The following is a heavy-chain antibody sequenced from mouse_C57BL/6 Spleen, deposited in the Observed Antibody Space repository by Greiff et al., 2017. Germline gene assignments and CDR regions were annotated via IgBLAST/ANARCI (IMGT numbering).Heavy chain of an antibody. CDR2: INTSNGGT. Sequence: QVQLKQPGTELVKPGASVKLSCKASGYNFTSYWMHWVKQRPGQGLEWIGNINTSNGGTKYDEKFKSKATLTVDKSSSTAYMQLSSLTSEYSAVYYCARSYDYDVWFAYWCQGTLVTVSA. J-gene: IGHJ3*01. CDR3: ARSYDYDVWFAY. V-gene: IGHV1-53*01. D-gene: IGHD2-4*01. CDR1: GYNFTSYW.